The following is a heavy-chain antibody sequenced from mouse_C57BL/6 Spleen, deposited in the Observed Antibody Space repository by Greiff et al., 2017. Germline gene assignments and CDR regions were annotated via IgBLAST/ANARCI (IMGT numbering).Heavy chain of an antibody. V-gene: IGHV1-82*01. J-gene: IGHJ1*03. CDR2: IYPGDGDT. Sequence: ESGPELVKPGASVKISCKASGYAFSSSWMNWVKQRPGKGLEWIGRIYPGDGDTNYNGKFKGKATLTADKSSSTAYMQLSSLTSEDSAVYFCARRGLRPYGWYFDVWGTGTTVTVSS. CDR3: ARRGLRPYGWYFDV. D-gene: IGHD1-2*01. CDR1: GYAFSSSW.